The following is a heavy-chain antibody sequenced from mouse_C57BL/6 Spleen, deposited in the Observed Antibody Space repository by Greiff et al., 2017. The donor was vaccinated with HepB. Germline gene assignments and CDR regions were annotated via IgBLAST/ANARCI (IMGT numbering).Heavy chain of an antibody. CDR2: ISYSGST. CDR3: ARADGYYYFDY. CDR1: GYSITSGYD. Sequence: VQLQQSGPGMVKPSQSLSLTCTVTGYSITSGYDWHWIRHFPGNKLEWMGYISYSGSTNYNPSLKSRISITHDTSKNHFFLKLNSVTTEDTATYYCARADGYYYFDYWGQGTTLTVSS. J-gene: IGHJ2*01. V-gene: IGHV3-1*01. D-gene: IGHD2-3*01.